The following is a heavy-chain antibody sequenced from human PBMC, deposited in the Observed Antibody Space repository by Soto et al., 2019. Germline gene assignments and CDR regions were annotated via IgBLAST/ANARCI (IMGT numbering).Heavy chain of an antibody. J-gene: IGHJ6*02. V-gene: IGHV4-4*02. D-gene: IGHD1-26*01. CDR1: GGSISSSNW. Sequence: SETLSVTCAVSGGSISSSNWWSRVRQPPGKGLEWIGEIYHSGSTNYNPSLKSRVTISVDKSKNQFSLKLSSVTAADTAVYYCARVSGSYYYGMDVWGQGTTVTVSS. CDR2: IYHSGST. CDR3: ARVSGSYYYGMDV.